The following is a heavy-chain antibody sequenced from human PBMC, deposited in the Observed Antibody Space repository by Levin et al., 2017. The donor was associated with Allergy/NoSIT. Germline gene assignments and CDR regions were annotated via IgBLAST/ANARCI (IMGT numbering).Heavy chain of an antibody. V-gene: IGHV3-7*03. CDR1: GFTVSSYW. J-gene: IGHJ5*02. Sequence: GGSLRLSCAASGFTVSSYWMSWVRQAPGKGLEWVANIKQDGSEKYYVDSVKGRFTISRDNAKNSLYLQMNSLRAEDTAVYYCARNVYSRFDPWGQGTLVAVSS. CDR3: ARNVYSRFDP. CDR2: IKQDGSEK. D-gene: IGHD4-11*01.